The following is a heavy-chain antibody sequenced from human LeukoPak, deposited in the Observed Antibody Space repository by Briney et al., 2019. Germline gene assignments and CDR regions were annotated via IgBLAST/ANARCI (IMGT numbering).Heavy chain of an antibody. CDR2: IKEDGSEK. D-gene: IGHD3-9*01. Sequence: TGGSLRLSCAASGFTFSKAWMSWVRQAPGKGLEWVANIKEDGSEKNYVDSVKGRFTISRDNAKNSLYLQMNSLRAEDTALYYCARDSADNLDWGQGTLVTVSS. CDR1: GFTFSKAW. CDR3: ARDSADNLD. J-gene: IGHJ4*02. V-gene: IGHV3-7*01.